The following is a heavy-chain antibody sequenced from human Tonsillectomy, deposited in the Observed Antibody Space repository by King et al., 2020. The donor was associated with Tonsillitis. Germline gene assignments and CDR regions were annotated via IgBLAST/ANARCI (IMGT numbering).Heavy chain of an antibody. CDR3: ARGHGFYYGSGSYYRRWFDP. J-gene: IGHJ5*02. CDR2: IYYSGST. CDR1: GGSISSGGYS. V-gene: IGHV4-30-4*07. D-gene: IGHD3-10*01. Sequence: VQLQESGPGLVKPSQTLSLTCAVSGGSISSGGYSWSWIRQPPGKGLEWIGYIYYSGSTNYNPSLKSRSTISVDTSKNQFSLKLSSVTAADTAVYYCARGHGFYYGSGSYYRRWFDPWGQGTLVTVSS.